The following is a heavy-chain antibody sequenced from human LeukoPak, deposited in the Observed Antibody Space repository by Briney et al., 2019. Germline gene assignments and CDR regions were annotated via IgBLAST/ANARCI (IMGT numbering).Heavy chain of an antibody. D-gene: IGHD1-26*01. V-gene: IGHV4-59*11. CDR1: GGSLNSHF. Sequence: PSGTLSLTCTVSGGSLNSHFWSWIRQPPGKGLEWIGYIHSTGSTNYNPSLKSRVTISVDTSRNQFSLKLSSVTAADTAVYYCARDGYSGSSLFDYWGQGALVTVSS. J-gene: IGHJ4*02. CDR3: ARDGYSGSSLFDY. CDR2: IHSTGST.